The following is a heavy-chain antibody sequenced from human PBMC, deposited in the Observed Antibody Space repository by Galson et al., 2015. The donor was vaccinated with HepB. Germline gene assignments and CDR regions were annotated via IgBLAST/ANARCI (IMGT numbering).Heavy chain of an antibody. CDR3: ATGLDTFFDY. CDR1: GYTLTELS. V-gene: IGHV1-24*01. J-gene: IGHJ4*03. CDR2: FDLESGET. Sequence: SVKVSCKVPGYTLTELSMHWVQQAPGKGLEWMGGFDLESGETVFAERFQGRLSMTEDTSTDTAYMELSNLRSEDTAVYCCATGLDTFFDYWGQGTTVTVSS. D-gene: IGHD3/OR15-3a*01.